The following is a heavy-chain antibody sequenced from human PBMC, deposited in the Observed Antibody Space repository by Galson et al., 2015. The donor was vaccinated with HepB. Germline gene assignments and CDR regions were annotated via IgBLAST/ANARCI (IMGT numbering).Heavy chain of an antibody. CDR3: ARSHDSSGFYYYGMDV. Sequence: SVKVSCKASGYTFTSYYMHWVRQAPGQGLEWMGIINPSGGSTTYAQKFQGRVTISVDTSKNQFSLKLSSVTAADTAVYYCARSHDSSGFYYYGMDVWGQGTTVTVSS. J-gene: IGHJ6*02. CDR1: GYTFTSYY. V-gene: IGHV1-46*01. D-gene: IGHD3-22*01. CDR2: INPSGGST.